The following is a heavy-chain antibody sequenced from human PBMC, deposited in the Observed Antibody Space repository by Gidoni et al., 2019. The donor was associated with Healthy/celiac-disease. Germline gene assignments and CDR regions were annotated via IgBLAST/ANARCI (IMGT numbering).Heavy chain of an antibody. CDR1: GGSIRDGSYY. CDR2: IYYSGST. J-gene: IGHJ4*02. V-gene: IGHV4-39*07. CDR3: ARGLNRGYDYGANGY. D-gene: IGHD3-22*01. Sequence: QLQLQESGPGLVKPSETLSLTCTVPGGSIRDGSYYWGLIRQPPGKGLEWIGSIYYSGSTYYDPSLKGRVTILVDTSKNQFSLKLSSVTAADTAVYYCARGLNRGYDYGANGYWGQGTLVTVSS.